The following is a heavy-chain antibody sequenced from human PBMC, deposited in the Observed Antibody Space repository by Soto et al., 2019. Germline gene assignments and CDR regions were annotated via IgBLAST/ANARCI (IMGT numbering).Heavy chain of an antibody. CDR3: ARDKAQFDP. J-gene: IGHJ5*02. Sequence: SETLSLTCTVSGGSVSSGSYYWSWIRQPPGKGLEWIGYIYYSGSTNYNPSLKSRVTISVDTSKNQFSLKLSSVTAADTAVYYCARDKAQFDPWGQGTLVTVS. V-gene: IGHV4-61*01. CDR1: GGSVSSGSYY. CDR2: IYYSGST.